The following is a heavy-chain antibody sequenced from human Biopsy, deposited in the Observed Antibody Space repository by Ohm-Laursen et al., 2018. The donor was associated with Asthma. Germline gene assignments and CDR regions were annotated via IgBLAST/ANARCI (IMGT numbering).Heavy chain of an antibody. J-gene: IGHJ4*02. CDR3: ASDFPKDYVRYNFQF. D-gene: IGHD4-17*01. Sequence: ASVKVACKISGYSLTDLSMHWARQAPGQGLGWMGGHDREEGGAVIARRLQGRVTMTEDTSTDTAYMELSSLSSDDTAVYYCASDFPKDYVRYNFQFWGQGTLVTVSS. CDR1: GYSLTDLS. CDR2: HDREEGGA. V-gene: IGHV1-24*01.